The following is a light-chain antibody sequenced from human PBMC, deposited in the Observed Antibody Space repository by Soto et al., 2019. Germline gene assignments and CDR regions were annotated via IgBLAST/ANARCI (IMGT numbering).Light chain of an antibody. CDR1: QNIGDY. Sequence: DIQMTQSPSSLSASVGDRVTITCRASQNIGDYLNWYQHRPGKAPKLLIYAASVLQDGVTSRFRGSWSGTDFTLTISRLQPEDFATYYCQQSFIPTLTFGGGTKVEI. CDR2: AAS. J-gene: IGKJ4*01. CDR3: QQSFIPTLT. V-gene: IGKV1-39*01.